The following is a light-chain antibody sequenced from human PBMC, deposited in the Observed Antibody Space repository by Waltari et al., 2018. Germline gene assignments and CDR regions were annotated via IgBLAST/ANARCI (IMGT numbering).Light chain of an antibody. CDR1: EGVDDL. J-gene: IGKJ2*01. Sequence: EVLLTHAPGTLSLSPGDRATLSCRASEGVDDLLAWYQQKPGQAPRLLIYDASTRATGIPDRFSGSGSWTDYTLTTSRLEAGDFSLYYCQQYRMTPVTFGRGTKVEIK. V-gene: IGKV3-20*01. CDR3: QQYRMTPVT. CDR2: DAS.